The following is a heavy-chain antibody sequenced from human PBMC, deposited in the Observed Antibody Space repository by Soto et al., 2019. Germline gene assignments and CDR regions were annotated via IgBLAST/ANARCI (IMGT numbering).Heavy chain of an antibody. Sequence: GGSLRLSCAASGFTFSSYAMSWVRQAPGKGLEWVSAISGSGGSTYYADSVKGRFTISRDNSKNTLYLQMNSLRAEDTAVYYCAKVDGLDIVVVPAAMHYYGMDVWGQGTTVTGS. CDR3: AKVDGLDIVVVPAAMHYYGMDV. CDR1: GFTFSSYA. D-gene: IGHD2-2*03. J-gene: IGHJ6*02. CDR2: ISGSGGST. V-gene: IGHV3-23*01.